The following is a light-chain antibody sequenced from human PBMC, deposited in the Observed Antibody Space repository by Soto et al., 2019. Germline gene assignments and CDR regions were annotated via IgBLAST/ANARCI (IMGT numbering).Light chain of an antibody. CDR3: QQYGSSGT. V-gene: IGKV3-20*01. CDR2: DAS. Sequence: VVLTQSPATLSLSPGEPATLSCRASQSVSNYLAWYQQKPGQAPRLLIYDASSRATGIPDRFSGSGSGTDFTLTISRLEPEDFAVYYCQQYGSSGTFGQGTKVDIK. J-gene: IGKJ1*01. CDR1: QSVSNY.